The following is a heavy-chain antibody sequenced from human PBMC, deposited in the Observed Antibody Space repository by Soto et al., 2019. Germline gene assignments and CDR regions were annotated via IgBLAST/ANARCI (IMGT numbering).Heavy chain of an antibody. D-gene: IGHD1-26*01. V-gene: IGHV1-69*06. CDR2: IIPMYGTT. CDR3: ARGFAYSGAWFDH. J-gene: IGHJ5*02. Sequence: QVQLVQSGAEVKKPGSSVKVSCKASGGTFGSYAISWVQQAPGQGLEWMGGIIPMYGTTNYAQKFQGRVTMVADKSTSTVYMDLGSLRTGDSAVDYCARGFAYSGAWFDHWGQGTVVTVS. CDR1: GGTFGSYA.